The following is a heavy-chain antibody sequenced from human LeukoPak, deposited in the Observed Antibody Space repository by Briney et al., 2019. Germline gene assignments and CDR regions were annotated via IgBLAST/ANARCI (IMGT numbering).Heavy chain of an antibody. CDR1: GDSISSYF. CDR2: IHYSGSS. D-gene: IGHD3-16*01. Sequence: SETLSLTCSVSGDSISSYFWSWIRQSPGKGLEWIGYIHYSGSSSYNPSLTSRATISLGTSKNQFHLKLSSVTASDTAFYYCARDQRRDYGDYFDNWGQGTLVTVSS. V-gene: IGHV4-59*01. CDR3: ARDQRRDYGDYFDN. J-gene: IGHJ4*02.